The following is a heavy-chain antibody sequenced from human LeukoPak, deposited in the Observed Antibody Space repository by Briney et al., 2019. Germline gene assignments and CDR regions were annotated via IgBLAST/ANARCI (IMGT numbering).Heavy chain of an antibody. CDR2: IIPILGIA. V-gene: IGHV1-69*04. D-gene: IGHD3-22*01. CDR1: GGTFSSYA. Sequence: ASVKVSCKASGGTFSSYAISWVRQAPGQGLEWMGRIIPILGIANYAQKLQGRVTMTTDTSTSTAYMELRSLRSDDTAVYYCAVVTTHVYWGQGTLVTVSS. CDR3: AVVTTHVY. J-gene: IGHJ4*02.